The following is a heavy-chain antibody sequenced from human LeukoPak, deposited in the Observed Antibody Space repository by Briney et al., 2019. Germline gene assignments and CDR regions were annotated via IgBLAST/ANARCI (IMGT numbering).Heavy chain of an antibody. CDR2: ISSSSSYI. CDR1: GFTFSSYS. V-gene: IGHV3-21*01. D-gene: IGHD2-2*01. Sequence: GGSLRLSCAASGFTFSSYSMNWVRQAPGKGLEWVSSISSSSSYIYYADSVKGRFTISRDNAKNSLYLQMNSLRAEDTAVYYCAREGAAPMYYYYMDVWGKGTTVTVSS. J-gene: IGHJ6*03. CDR3: AREGAAPMYYYYMDV.